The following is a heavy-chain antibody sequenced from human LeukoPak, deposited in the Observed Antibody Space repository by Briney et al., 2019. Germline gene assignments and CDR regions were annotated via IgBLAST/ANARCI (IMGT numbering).Heavy chain of an antibody. V-gene: IGHV4-59*01. CDR2: IAYNGDT. CDR1: GGSITGYS. J-gene: IGHJ4*02. CDR3: ARFYNPYFDF. Sequence: SETLSLTCSVSGGSITGYSWHWIRQPPGRGLEWIGYIAYNGDTNYNSTLKSRLTMSVDTSNDQVSLSLSSVTAADTAVYYCARFYNPYFDFWGQGTLVTVSS. D-gene: IGHD1-1*01.